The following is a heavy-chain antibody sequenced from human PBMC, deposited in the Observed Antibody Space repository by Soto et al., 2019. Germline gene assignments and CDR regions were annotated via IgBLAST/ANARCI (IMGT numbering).Heavy chain of an antibody. CDR3: ARSEETYNDVLTGMDLYYYYIGMDV. CDR2: IYPGDSDT. CDR1: GYSFTSYW. V-gene: IGHV5-51*01. J-gene: IGHJ6*02. Sequence: GESLKISCKGSGYSFTSYWIGWVRQMPGKGLEWMGIIYPGDSDTRYSPSFQGQVTISADKSISTAYLQWSSLKASDTAVYYCARSEETYNDVLTGMDLYYYYIGMDVWGQGTTVTVSS. D-gene: IGHD3-9*01.